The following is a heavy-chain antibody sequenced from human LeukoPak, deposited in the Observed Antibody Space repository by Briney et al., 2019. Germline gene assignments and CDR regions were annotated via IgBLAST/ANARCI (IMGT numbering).Heavy chain of an antibody. J-gene: IGHJ3*02. CDR1: GGSISSGSYY. CDR2: IYTSGST. CDR3: ARDRQYSSGWYLAFDI. D-gene: IGHD6-19*01. V-gene: IGHV4-61*02. Sequence: PSETLSLTCTVSGGSISSGSYYWSWIRQPAGKGLEWIGRIYTSGSTNYNPSLKSRVTISIDTSKNQFSLKLSSVTAADTAVYYCARDRQYSSGWYLAFDIWGQGTMVTVSS.